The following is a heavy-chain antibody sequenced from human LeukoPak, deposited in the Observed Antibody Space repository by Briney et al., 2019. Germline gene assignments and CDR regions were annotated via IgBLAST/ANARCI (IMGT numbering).Heavy chain of an antibody. J-gene: IGHJ4*02. CDR1: GFIFSSYA. CDR2: IWFDGSNQ. Sequence: GGSLRLSCAASGFIFSSYAMHWVRRAPGKGPEWVAIIWFDGSNQYYAESVEGRFTVSRDNSKNTLYLQMNSLRAEDTAVYSCARGLGYSYGYGIDHWGQGTPVIASS. V-gene: IGHV3-33*01. CDR3: ARGLGYSYGYGIDH. D-gene: IGHD5-18*01.